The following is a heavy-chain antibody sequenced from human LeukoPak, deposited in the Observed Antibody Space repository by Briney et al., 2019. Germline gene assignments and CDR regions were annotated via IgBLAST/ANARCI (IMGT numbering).Heavy chain of an antibody. CDR1: GCSISSPY. CDR2: VYSDGRT. Sequence: SETLSLTCTVSGCSISSPYWSWIRQPPGEGLEWIGYVYSDGRTNFNPSLKSRVTMSIDTSKSQFSLRLTSVTAADAAVYYCARGGGLYFGDLFSAGYMDVWGKGTTVTVSS. J-gene: IGHJ6*03. D-gene: IGHD3-10*01. CDR3: ARGGGLYFGDLFSAGYMDV. V-gene: IGHV4-59*11.